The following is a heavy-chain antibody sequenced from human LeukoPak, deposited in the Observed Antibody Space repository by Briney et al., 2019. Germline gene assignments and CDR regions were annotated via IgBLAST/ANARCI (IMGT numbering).Heavy chain of an antibody. D-gene: IGHD3-16*01. Sequence: PGGSLRLSCAASGFTFSNYAMSWVRQAPGKGLEWVSSIDISGGATWYADSVRGRFTISRDNSKNTLYLQMTSLRVEDTALYYCANEIRPNDYWGQGTLVSVSS. V-gene: IGHV3-23*05. J-gene: IGHJ4*02. CDR3: ANEIRPNDY. CDR2: IDISGGAT. CDR1: GFTFSNYA.